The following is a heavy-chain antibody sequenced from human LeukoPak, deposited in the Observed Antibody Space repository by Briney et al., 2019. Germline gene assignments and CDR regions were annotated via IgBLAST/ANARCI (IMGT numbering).Heavy chain of an antibody. J-gene: IGHJ4*02. Sequence: GASVKVSCKASGYTFTGYYMHWVRQAPGQGLEWMGWINPNSGGTNYAQKFQDRVTMTRDTSISTAYMELSRLRSDDTAVYYCARGPEYYYDSSGYWNYWGQGTLVTVSS. CDR1: GYTFTGYY. CDR3: ARGPEYYYDSSGYWNY. V-gene: IGHV1-2*02. CDR2: INPNSGGT. D-gene: IGHD3-22*01.